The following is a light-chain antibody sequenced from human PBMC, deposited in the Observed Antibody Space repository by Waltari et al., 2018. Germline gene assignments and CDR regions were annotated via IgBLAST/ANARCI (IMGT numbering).Light chain of an antibody. CDR3: QQYSITPFT. Sequence: DIVMTQSPDSLAVSLGERATINCRSSLSVLSSSSNRNSLAWYQQKPGQPPNLLIYWASTRESGVPDRFSGSGSGTDFTLTISSLQAEDVAVYYCQQYSITPFTFGPGTKVDIK. J-gene: IGKJ3*01. CDR1: LSVLSSSSNRNS. V-gene: IGKV4-1*01. CDR2: WAS.